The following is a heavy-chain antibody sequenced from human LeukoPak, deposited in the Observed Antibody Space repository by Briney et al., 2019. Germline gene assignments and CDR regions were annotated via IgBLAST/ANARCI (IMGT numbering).Heavy chain of an antibody. J-gene: IGHJ4*02. V-gene: IGHV3-23*01. CDR1: GFTFSSYA. CDR3: AKDLDGYNVFDY. CDR2: ISGSGGST. Sequence: GGSLRLSCAASGFTFSSYAMSWVRQAPGKWLEWVSAISGSGGSTYYADSVKGRFTISRDNSKNTLYLQMNSLRAEDTAVYYCAKDLDGYNVFDYWGQGTLVTVSS. D-gene: IGHD5-24*01.